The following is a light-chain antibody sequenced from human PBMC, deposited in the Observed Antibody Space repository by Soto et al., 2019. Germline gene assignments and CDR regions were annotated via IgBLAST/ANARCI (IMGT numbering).Light chain of an antibody. CDR3: QQYGRPPRAT. Sequence: EIFLTQSRCTLSLSPVERATLSCRASQSVSSSYLAWYQQKPGQAPRLLIYGASSRATGIPDRFSGGGSGTDFTLSISKVEPEDFAVYYCQQYGRPPRATFGQGTRLEIK. J-gene: IGKJ5*01. CDR2: GAS. V-gene: IGKV3-20*01. CDR1: QSVSSSY.